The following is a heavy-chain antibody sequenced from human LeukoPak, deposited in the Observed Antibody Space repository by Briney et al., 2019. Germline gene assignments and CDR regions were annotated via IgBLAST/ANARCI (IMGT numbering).Heavy chain of an antibody. Sequence: SETLSLTCAVYGGSFSGYYWSWIRQPPGKGLEWIGEINHSGSTNYNPSLKSRVTISIDTSKKHFFLKLKSVTAADTAVYYCATGYGDFRVEGRYFYSWGQGTLVTVSS. J-gene: IGHJ4*02. CDR2: INHSGST. V-gene: IGHV4-34*01. CDR3: ATGYGDFRVEGRYFYS. D-gene: IGHD4-17*01. CDR1: GGSFSGYY.